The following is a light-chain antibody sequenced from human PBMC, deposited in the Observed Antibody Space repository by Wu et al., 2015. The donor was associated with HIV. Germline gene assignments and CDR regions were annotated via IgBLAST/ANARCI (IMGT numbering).Light chain of an antibody. Sequence: DIQLTQSPSFLSASVGDRVTITCRASQDISSYLAWYQQKPGKAPELLIYVASTLQRGVPSRFSGSGSGTDYTLTISSLQPEDFATYYCQQYYSTYTFGPGTKVDIK. CDR1: QDISSY. V-gene: IGKV1-9*01. J-gene: IGKJ3*01. CDR2: VAS. CDR3: QQYYSTYT.